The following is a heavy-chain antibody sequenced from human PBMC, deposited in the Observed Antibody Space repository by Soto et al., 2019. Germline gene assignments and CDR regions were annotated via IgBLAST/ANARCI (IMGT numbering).Heavy chain of an antibody. D-gene: IGHD2-2*02. J-gene: IGHJ6*02. CDR1: GFTFSNAW. Sequence: GGSLRLSCAASGFTFSNAWMSWVRQAPGKGREWVGRIKSKTDGGTTDYAAPVKGRFTISRDDSKNTLYLQMNSLKTEETAVYYCTTSPAAIWYYYYGMDVWGQGXTVTVSS. CDR2: IKSKTDGGTT. CDR3: TTSPAAIWYYYYGMDV. V-gene: IGHV3-15*01.